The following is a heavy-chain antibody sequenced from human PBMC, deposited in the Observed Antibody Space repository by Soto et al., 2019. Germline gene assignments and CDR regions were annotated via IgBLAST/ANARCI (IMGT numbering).Heavy chain of an antibody. V-gene: IGHV3-11*01. Sequence: GGSLRLSCAASGFTFSDHYMSWIRQAPGEGLEWVSYISSSGDIIYYADSVKGRFTISRENAKNSLYLQMNSLRAEDTAVYYCARDIGYYDSSGYFDYWGQGTLVTVSS. CDR2: ISSSGDII. CDR3: ARDIGYYDSSGYFDY. CDR1: GFTFSDHY. D-gene: IGHD3-22*01. J-gene: IGHJ4*02.